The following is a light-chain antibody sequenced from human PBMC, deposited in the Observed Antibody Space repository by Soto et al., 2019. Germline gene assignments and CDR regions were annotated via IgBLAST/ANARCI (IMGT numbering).Light chain of an antibody. V-gene: IGLV2-14*03. Sequence: SALTPPASVSGSPGQSITISCTGTSSDVGGYNYVSWDQHHPGKAPKLIIYDVTNRPSGVSNPFSGSKSGNTASLTISGLQPEDEADYYCSSYTTSNTRQIVFGTGTKVTVL. CDR2: DVT. J-gene: IGLJ1*01. CDR3: SSYTTSNTRQIV. CDR1: SSDVGGYNY.